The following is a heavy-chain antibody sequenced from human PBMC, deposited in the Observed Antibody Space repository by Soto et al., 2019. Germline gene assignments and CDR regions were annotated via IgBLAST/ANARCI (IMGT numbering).Heavy chain of an antibody. CDR2: ISGSGGTI. CDR1: GFTFSSYA. V-gene: IGHV3-23*01. CDR3: ARDLHDYWSDDYYMDV. J-gene: IGHJ6*03. D-gene: IGHD3-3*01. Sequence: PGGSLRLSCAASGFTFSSYAMSWVRQAPGKGLEWVSAISGSGGTIYYADSVKGRFTISRDNAKNSLYLQMNSLRAEDTAVYYCARDLHDYWSDDYYMDVWGKGTTVTVSS.